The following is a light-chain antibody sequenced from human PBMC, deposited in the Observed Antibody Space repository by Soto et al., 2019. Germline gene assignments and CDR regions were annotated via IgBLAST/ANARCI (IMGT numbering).Light chain of an antibody. CDR2: GAS. CDR3: HQYATSPLT. V-gene: IGKV3-20*01. J-gene: IGKJ3*01. CDR1: QSVTSSY. Sequence: EIVLTQSPGTLSLSPGERATLSCRASQSVTSSYLAWYQQKPGQAPRLLIYGASNRATGFPDRFSGSGSGTDFTLTISRLEPEDFAVYYCHQYATSPLTFGPGTKV.